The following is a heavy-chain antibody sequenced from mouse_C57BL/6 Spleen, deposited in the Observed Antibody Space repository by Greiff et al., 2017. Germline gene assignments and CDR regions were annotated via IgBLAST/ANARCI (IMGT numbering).Heavy chain of an antibody. CDR1: GYTFTSYW. J-gene: IGHJ2*01. Sequence: QVQLKQPGAELVRPGSSVKLSCKASGYTFTSYWMHWVKQRPIQGLEWIGNIDPSDSETHYNQKFKDKATLTVDKSSSTAYMQLSSLTSEDSAVYYCARSRGRGKTAQYYFDYWGQGTTLTVSS. D-gene: IGHD3-2*02. V-gene: IGHV1-52*01. CDR2: IDPSDSET. CDR3: ARSRGRGKTAQYYFDY.